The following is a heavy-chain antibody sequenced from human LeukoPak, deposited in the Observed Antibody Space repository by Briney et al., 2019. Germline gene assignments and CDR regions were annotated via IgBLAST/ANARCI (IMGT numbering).Heavy chain of an antibody. Sequence: GGSLRLSCAASGFTFSTFGMHWVRQAPGKGLEWVAFIRRDGGDKYYADSVKGRFTLSRDNSKNTLYLQVNSQRAEDAAVYYCARDTVINDGFWGQGTLVTVSS. J-gene: IGHJ4*02. D-gene: IGHD4-17*01. CDR2: IRRDGGDK. V-gene: IGHV3-30*02. CDR3: ARDTVINDGF. CDR1: GFTFSTFG.